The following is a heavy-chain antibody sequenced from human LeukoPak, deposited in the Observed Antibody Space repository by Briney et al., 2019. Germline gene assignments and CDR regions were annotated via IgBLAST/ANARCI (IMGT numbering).Heavy chain of an antibody. D-gene: IGHD3-16*01. CDR3: ARSSWGSSTNS. CDR2: ISWNSGSI. J-gene: IGHJ4*02. CDR1: GFTFDDYA. Sequence: GRSLRLSCAASGFTFDDYAMHWVRQAPGKGLEWVSGISWNSGSIGYADSVKGRFTISRDNAKNSLYLQMNSLRAEDTAVYYCARSSWGSSTNSWGQGTLVIVSS. V-gene: IGHV3-9*01.